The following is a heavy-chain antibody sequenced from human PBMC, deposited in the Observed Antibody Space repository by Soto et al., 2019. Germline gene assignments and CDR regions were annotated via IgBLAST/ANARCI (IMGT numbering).Heavy chain of an antibody. V-gene: IGHV1-69*12. Sequence: QVQLVQSGAGVKNPGSSVRVSCKALGGTFSTYAISWFRQAPGKGLEWRGGIIPFFGTANYAQKFQGRVTITADESTSTAYMELSSLRSEDTAVYYCARHVPAAGYYYGMDVWGQGTTVTVSS. J-gene: IGHJ6*02. CDR3: ARHVPAAGYYYGMDV. CDR1: GGTFSTYA. CDR2: IIPFFGTA. D-gene: IGHD2-2*01.